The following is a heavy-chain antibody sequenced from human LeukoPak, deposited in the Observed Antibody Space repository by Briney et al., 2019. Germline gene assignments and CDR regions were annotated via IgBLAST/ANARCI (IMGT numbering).Heavy chain of an antibody. CDR3: ARVSLSSDAFDI. CDR2: IIPIFGTA. J-gene: IGHJ3*02. D-gene: IGHD6-6*01. CDR1: GGTFSSYA. Sequence: GASVKVSCKASGGTFSSYAISWVRQAPGQGLEWMGGIIPIFGTANYAQKFQGRVTITADKSTSTAYMELSSLRSEDTAVYYCARVSLSSDAFDIWGQGTMVTVSS. V-gene: IGHV1-69*06.